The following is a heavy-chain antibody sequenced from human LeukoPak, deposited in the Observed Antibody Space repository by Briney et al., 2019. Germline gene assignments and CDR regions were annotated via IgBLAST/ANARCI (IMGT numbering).Heavy chain of an antibody. CDR2: FTGRHYGGTT. Sequence: PGRSLRLSCTASGFTFGDYAMTWVRQAPGKGLEWVASFTGRHYGGTTVYAASVRGRFTISIDDSKSIAYLQMNRLTIEDTATYYCHRWTTVTTFDNWGQGTLVIVSS. CDR1: GFTFGDYA. CDR3: HRWTTVTTFDN. D-gene: IGHD4-17*01. V-gene: IGHV3-49*04. J-gene: IGHJ4*02.